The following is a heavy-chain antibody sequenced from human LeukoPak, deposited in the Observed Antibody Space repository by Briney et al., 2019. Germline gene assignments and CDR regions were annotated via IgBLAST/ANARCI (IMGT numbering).Heavy chain of an antibody. CDR3: ATSEDTGYDYHY. V-gene: IGHV3-48*03. CDR1: GFTFSSYG. Sequence: GGSLRLSCAASGFTFSSYGMNWVRQAPGKGLEWVSYISSSGSTIYYADSVKGRFTISRDNAKNSLYLQMNSLRAEDTAVYYCATSEDTGYDYHYWGQGTLVTVSS. CDR2: ISSSGSTI. D-gene: IGHD5-12*01. J-gene: IGHJ4*02.